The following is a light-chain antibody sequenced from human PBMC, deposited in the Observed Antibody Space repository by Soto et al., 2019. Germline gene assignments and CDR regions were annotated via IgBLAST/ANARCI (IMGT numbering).Light chain of an antibody. CDR2: DVT. V-gene: IGLV2-14*01. CDR3: SSYRRGSTYV. J-gene: IGLJ1*01. Sequence: QSVLTQPASVSGSPGQSITVSCTGTSSDVGGYNYVSWYQQHPGKAPRLMIYDVTNRPSGVSNRFSGSKSGNTASLTISGLQAEDEADYYCSSYRRGSTYVFVTGTMVTVL. CDR1: SSDVGGYNY.